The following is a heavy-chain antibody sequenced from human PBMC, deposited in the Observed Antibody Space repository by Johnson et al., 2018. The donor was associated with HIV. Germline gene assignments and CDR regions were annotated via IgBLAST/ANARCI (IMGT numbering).Heavy chain of an antibody. Sequence: VQLVESGGGVVRPGGSLRLSCAASGFTFSSYWMHWVRQAPGKGLMWVSNIKTDGSNTNYADSVKGRFTISRDNAKNTVYLQMDSLRDEDMAVYYCARGALGSFDIWGQGTMVTVSS. CDR3: ARGALGSFDI. V-gene: IGHV3-74*02. CDR2: IKTDGSNT. CDR1: GFTFSSYW. J-gene: IGHJ3*02. D-gene: IGHD3-10*01.